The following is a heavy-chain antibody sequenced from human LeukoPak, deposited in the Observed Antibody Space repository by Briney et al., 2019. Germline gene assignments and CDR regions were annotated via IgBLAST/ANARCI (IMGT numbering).Heavy chain of an antibody. J-gene: IGHJ3*02. CDR1: GFTFSNAW. CDR2: ISGSGGST. D-gene: IGHD1-7*01. CDR3: ARNSGNWNWPSYDAFDI. Sequence: GGSLRLSCAASGFTFSNAWMTWVRQAPGKGLEWVSAISGSGGSTYYADSVKGRFTISRDNSKNTLYLQMNSLRAEDTAVYYCARNSGNWNWPSYDAFDIWGQGTMVTVSS. V-gene: IGHV3-23*01.